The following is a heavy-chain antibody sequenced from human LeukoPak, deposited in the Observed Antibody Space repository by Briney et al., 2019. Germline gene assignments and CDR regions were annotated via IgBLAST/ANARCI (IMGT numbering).Heavy chain of an antibody. J-gene: IGHJ4*02. CDR3: ASSVYSGYDLRGVFDY. CDR2: INHSGST. Sequence: KPSETLSLTCAVYGGSFSGYYWSWIRQPPGKGLEWIGEINHSGSTNYNPSLKSRVTISVDTSKNQFSLKLSSVTAADTAVYYCASSVYSGYDLRGVFDYWGQGTLVTVSS. V-gene: IGHV4-34*01. D-gene: IGHD5-12*01. CDR1: GGSFSGYY.